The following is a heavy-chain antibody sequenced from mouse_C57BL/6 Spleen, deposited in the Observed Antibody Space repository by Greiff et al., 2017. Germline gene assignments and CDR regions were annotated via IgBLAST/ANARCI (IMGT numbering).Heavy chain of an antibody. J-gene: IGHJ4*01. V-gene: IGHV5-4*01. CDR3: ARDRGLRGAMDY. Sequence: EVQVVESGGGLVKPGGSLKLSCAASGFTFSSYAMSWVRQTPEKRLEWVATISDGGSYTYYPDNVKGRFTISRDNAKNNLYLQMSHLKSEDTAMYYCARDRGLRGAMDYWGQGTSVTVSS. CDR1: GFTFSSYA. CDR2: ISDGGSYT. D-gene: IGHD1-1*01.